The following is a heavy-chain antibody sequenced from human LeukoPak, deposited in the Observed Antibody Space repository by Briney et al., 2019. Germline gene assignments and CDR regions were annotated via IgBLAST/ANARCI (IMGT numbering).Heavy chain of an antibody. CDR2: IYYSGST. CDR1: GGSISSSSYY. D-gene: IGHD1-26*01. V-gene: IGHV4-39*07. Sequence: PSETLSLTCTVSGGSISSSSYYWGWIRQPPGKGLEWIGSIYYSGSTYYNPSLKSRVTISVDTSKNQFSLKLSSVTAADTAVYYCARAELGGMDVWGKETTVTVSS. J-gene: IGHJ6*04. CDR3: ARAELGGMDV.